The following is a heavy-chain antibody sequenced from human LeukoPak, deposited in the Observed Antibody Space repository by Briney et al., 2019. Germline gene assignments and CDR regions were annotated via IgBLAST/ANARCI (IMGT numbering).Heavy chain of an antibody. CDR3: ARAGYYYDSSGYYAYYFDY. CDR1: GGSFSDYF. J-gene: IGHJ4*02. D-gene: IGHD3-22*01. V-gene: IGHV4-34*01. CDR2: INHSGRT. Sequence: PSETLSLTCAVYGGSFSDYFWTWIRQPPGKGLEWIGEINHSGRTNYSPSLKSRVTISVDTSKNQFSLKLSSVTAADTAVYYCARAGYYYDSSGYYAYYFDYWGQGTLVTVSS.